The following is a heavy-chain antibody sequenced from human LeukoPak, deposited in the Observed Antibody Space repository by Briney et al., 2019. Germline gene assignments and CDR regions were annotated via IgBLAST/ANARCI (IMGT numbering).Heavy chain of an antibody. V-gene: IGHV3-15*01. D-gene: IGHD1-1*01. CDR1: GFTFSNAW. CDR3: TAATGTTDDAFDI. CDR2: IKSKTDGGTT. Sequence: GGSLRLSCAASGFTFSNAWMSWVRQAPGKGLEWVGRIKSKTDGGTTDYAAPVKGRFTISRDDSKNTLYLQMNSLKTEDTAVYYCTAATGTTDDAFDIWGQGTMVTVSS. J-gene: IGHJ3*02.